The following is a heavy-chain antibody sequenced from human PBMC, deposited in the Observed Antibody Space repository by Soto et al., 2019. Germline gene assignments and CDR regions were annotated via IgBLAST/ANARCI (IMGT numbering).Heavy chain of an antibody. J-gene: IGHJ5*02. CDR1: GYTFTSYD. CDR3: ARVGYDFWSGYDWFDP. V-gene: IGHV1-8*01. CDR2: MNPNSGNT. D-gene: IGHD3-3*01. Sequence: ASVKVSCKASGYTFTSYDINWVRQATGQGLEWMGWMNPNSGNTGYAQKFQGRVTMTRNTSISTAYMELSSLRSEDTAVYYCARVGYDFWSGYDWFDPWGRGTLVTVSS.